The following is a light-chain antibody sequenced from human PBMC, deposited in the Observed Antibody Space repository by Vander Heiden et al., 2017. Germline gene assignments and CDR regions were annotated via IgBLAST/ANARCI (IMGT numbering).Light chain of an antibody. V-gene: IGKV1-39*01. Sequence: DIQMIQSTYSLSASVVDRVTITCRASQSISSYLNWYQQKPGKAPKLLIYAASSLQSGVPSRFSGSGSGTDFTLTVSSLQPEDFATYYCQQSDSTPITFGQGTRLEIK. CDR1: QSISSY. CDR2: AAS. J-gene: IGKJ5*01. CDR3: QQSDSTPIT.